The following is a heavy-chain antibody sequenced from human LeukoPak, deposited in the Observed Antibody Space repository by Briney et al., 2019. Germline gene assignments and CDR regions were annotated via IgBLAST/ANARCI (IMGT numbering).Heavy chain of an antibody. V-gene: IGHV4-39*07. CDR2: IYYSGST. Sequence: PSETLSLTCTVSGGSISSSSYYWGWIRQPPGKGLEWIGSIYYSGSTNYNPSLKSRVTISVDTSKNQFSLKLSSVTAADTAVYYCARGVGIFGVECYFDYWGQGTLVTVSS. J-gene: IGHJ4*02. CDR1: GGSISSSSYY. CDR3: ARGVGIFGVECYFDY. D-gene: IGHD3-3*01.